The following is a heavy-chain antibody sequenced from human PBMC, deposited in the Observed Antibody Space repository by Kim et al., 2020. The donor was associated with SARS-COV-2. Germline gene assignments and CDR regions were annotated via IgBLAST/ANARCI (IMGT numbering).Heavy chain of an antibody. J-gene: IGHJ4*02. V-gene: IGHV5-51*01. D-gene: IGHD2-15*01. CDR3: ARLPVVNPFDY. Sequence: RYSPSFQGQVTISADKSISTAYLQWSSLKASDTAMYYCARLPVVNPFDYWGQGTLVTVSS.